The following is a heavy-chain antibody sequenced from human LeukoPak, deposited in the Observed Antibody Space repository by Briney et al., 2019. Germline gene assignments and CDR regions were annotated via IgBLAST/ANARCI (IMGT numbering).Heavy chain of an antibody. CDR3: AKDQWDIVVVPAAVHY. J-gene: IGHJ4*02. D-gene: IGHD2-2*01. CDR2: ISGSGGST. Sequence: GGSLRLSCAASGFTVSRNYMSWVRQAPGKGLEWVSAISGSGGSTYYADSVKGRFTISRDNSKNTLYLQMNSLRAEDTAVYYCAKDQWDIVVVPAAVHYWGQGTLVTVSS. CDR1: GFTVSRNY. V-gene: IGHV3-23*01.